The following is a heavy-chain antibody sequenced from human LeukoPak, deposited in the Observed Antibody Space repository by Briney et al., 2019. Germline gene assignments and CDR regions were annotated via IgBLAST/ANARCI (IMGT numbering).Heavy chain of an antibody. CDR3: ARHGDIVVVPAAMRGAPGSNWFDP. CDR2: IYYSGST. D-gene: IGHD2-2*01. Sequence: PSETLSLTCTVSGGSISSGSYYWGWIRQPPGKGLEWIGSIYYSGSTYYNPSLKSRVTISVDTSKNQFSLKLSSVTAADTAVYYCARHGDIVVVPAAMRGAPGSNWFDPWGQGTLVTVSS. V-gene: IGHV4-39*01. J-gene: IGHJ5*02. CDR1: GGSISSGSYY.